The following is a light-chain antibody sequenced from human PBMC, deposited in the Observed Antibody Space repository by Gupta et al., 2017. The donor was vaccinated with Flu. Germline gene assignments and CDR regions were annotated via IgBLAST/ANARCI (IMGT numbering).Light chain of an antibody. CDR2: DVT. V-gene: IGLV2-14*03. Sequence: QSPLPQPASVSGSPGQSITISSPGTTSDVGRSDSVSWSQQHPDKAPKLIIFDVTNRPSGVSSRFSGSKSGNTASLTISGLQAEDETDYYCSSYTSTSTFYVFGTGTRVTV. J-gene: IGLJ1*01. CDR1: TSDVGRSDS. CDR3: SSYTSTSTFYV.